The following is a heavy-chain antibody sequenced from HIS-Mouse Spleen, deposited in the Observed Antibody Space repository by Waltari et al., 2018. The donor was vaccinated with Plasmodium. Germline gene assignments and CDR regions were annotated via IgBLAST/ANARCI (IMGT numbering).Heavy chain of an antibody. CDR1: GFTFSSYA. D-gene: IGHD3-3*01. CDR2: ISYDGSNK. Sequence: QVQLVESGGGVVQPGRSLRLSCAASGFTFSSYAMHWVRQDPGKGLEWVAVISYDGSNKYYADSVKGRFTISRDNSKNTLYLQMNSLRAEDTAVYYCARLYYDFWSGYYPYGMDVWGQGTTVTVSS. V-gene: IGHV3-30*04. CDR3: ARLYYDFWSGYYPYGMDV. J-gene: IGHJ6*02.